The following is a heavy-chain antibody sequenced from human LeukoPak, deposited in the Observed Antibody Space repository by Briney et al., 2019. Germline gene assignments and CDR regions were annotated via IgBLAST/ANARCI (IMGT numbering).Heavy chain of an antibody. CDR1: GGSISSSSYY. CDR2: IYYSGST. CDR3: ARDYGSGYCSSTSCFPDYGMDV. D-gene: IGHD2-2*03. Sequence: SETLSLTCTVSGGSISSSSYYWGWIRQPPGKGLEWIGSIYYSGSTYYNPSLKSRVTISVDTSKNQFSLKLSSVTAADTAVYYCARDYGSGYCSSTSCFPDYGMDVWGQGTTVTVSS. V-gene: IGHV4-39*07. J-gene: IGHJ6*02.